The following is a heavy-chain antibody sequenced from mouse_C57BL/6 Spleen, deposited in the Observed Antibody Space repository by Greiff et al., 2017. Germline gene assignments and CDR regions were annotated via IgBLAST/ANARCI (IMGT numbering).Heavy chain of an antibody. Sequence: QVQLQQPGAELVKPGASVKLSCKASGYTFTSYWMQWVKQRPGQGLEWIGEIDPSDSYTNYNQKFKGKATLTVDTSSSTAYMQLSSLTSEDSAVYYCARPGGFDYWGQGTTLTVSS. J-gene: IGHJ2*01. CDR1: GYTFTSYW. CDR3: ARPGGFDY. V-gene: IGHV1-50*01. CDR2: IDPSDSYT.